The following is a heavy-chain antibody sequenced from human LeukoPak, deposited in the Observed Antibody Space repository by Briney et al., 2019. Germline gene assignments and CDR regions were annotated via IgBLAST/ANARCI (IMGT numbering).Heavy chain of an antibody. V-gene: IGHV3-53*01. CDR1: GFTFSSYW. CDR3: AREGIQLWLRGSFDI. J-gene: IGHJ3*02. D-gene: IGHD5-18*01. Sequence: PGGSLRLSCAASGFTFSSYWMSWVRQAPGKGLEWVSVIYSGGSTYYADSVKGRFTISRDNSKNTLYLQMNSLRAEDTAVYYCAREGIQLWLRGSFDIWGQGTMVTVSS. CDR2: IYSGGST.